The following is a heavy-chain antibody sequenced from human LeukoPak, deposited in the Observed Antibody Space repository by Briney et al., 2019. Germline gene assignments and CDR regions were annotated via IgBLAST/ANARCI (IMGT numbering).Heavy chain of an antibody. CDR3: ARPGRAAGDAFDI. D-gene: IGHD1-14*01. Sequence: PGGSLRLSCAASGFTFSSYAMHWVRQAPGKGLEWVAVISYDGSNKYYADSVKGRFTISRDNSKNTLYLQMNSLRAEDTAVYYCARPGRAAGDAFDIWGQGTMVTVSS. CDR1: GFTFSSYA. J-gene: IGHJ3*02. V-gene: IGHV3-30-3*01. CDR2: ISYDGSNK.